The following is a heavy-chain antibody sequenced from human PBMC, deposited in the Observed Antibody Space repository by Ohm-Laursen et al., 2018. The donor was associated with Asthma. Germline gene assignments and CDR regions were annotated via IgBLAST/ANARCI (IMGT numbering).Heavy chain of an antibody. CDR3: AKDYYDSSGYSGIDP. CDR2: IWYDGSNK. J-gene: IGHJ5*02. V-gene: IGHV3-30*02. CDR1: GFTFSSYG. D-gene: IGHD3-22*01. Sequence: SLRLSCAASGFTFSSYGMHWVRQAPGRGLEWVALIWYDGSNKYYADSVKGRFTISRDNSKNTLYLQMNSLRAEDTAVYYCAKDYYDSSGYSGIDPWGQGTLVTVSS.